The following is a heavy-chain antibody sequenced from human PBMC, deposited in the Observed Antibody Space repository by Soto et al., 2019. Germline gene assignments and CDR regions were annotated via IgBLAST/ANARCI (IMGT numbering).Heavy chain of an antibody. CDR3: AKARNVLMVYAIEYYFDY. D-gene: IGHD2-8*01. CDR2: ISGSGGST. V-gene: IGHV3-23*01. CDR1: GFTFSSYA. J-gene: IGHJ4*02. Sequence: HPGGSLRLSCAASGFTFSSYAMSWVRQAPGKGLEWVSAISGSGGSTYYADSVKGRFTISRDNSKNTLYLQMNSLRAEDTAVYYCAKARNVLMVYAIEYYFDYWGQGTLVTVSS.